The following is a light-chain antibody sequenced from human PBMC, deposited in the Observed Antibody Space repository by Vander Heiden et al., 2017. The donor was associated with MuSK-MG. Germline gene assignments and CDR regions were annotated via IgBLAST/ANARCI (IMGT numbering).Light chain of an antibody. CDR3: QAWDSTTVV. V-gene: IGLV3-1*01. CDR1: KLGDKY. J-gene: IGLJ2*01. Sequence: SSDLPQPPSVSVSPGQTASITCSGDKLGDKYACWYQQRPGQSPVLVIYQDTKRPSGIPERFSGSNSGNTATRTISGTQAMDEADYYCQAWDSTTVVFGGGTKLT. CDR2: QDT.